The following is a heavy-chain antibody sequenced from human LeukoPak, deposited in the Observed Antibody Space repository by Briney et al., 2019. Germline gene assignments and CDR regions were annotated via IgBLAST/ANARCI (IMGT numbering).Heavy chain of an antibody. CDR1: GFTVSSNY. V-gene: IGHV3-21*01. J-gene: IGHJ3*02. Sequence: PGGSLRLSCAASGFTVSSNYMNWVRQAPGKGLEWVSSISSSSSYIYYADSVKGRFTISRDNAKNSLYLQMNSLRAEDTAVYYCARDRGFGEFDAFDIWGQGTMVTVSS. CDR2: ISSSSSYI. D-gene: IGHD3-10*01. CDR3: ARDRGFGEFDAFDI.